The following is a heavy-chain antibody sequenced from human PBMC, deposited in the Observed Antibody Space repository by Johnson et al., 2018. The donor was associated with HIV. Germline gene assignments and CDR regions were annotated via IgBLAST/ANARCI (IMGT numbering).Heavy chain of an antibody. D-gene: IGHD5-24*01. CDR2: IYSGGST. CDR3: ARTSLEMATISAFDI. J-gene: IGHJ3*02. CDR1: GFTVSSNY. Sequence: VQLVESGGGVVQHGGSLRLSCAASGFTVSSNYMSWVRQAPGKGLEWVSVIYSGGSTYYADSVKGRFTISRDNSKNTLYLQMNSLRAEDTAVYYCARTSLEMATISAFDIWGQGTMVTVSS. V-gene: IGHV3-66*02.